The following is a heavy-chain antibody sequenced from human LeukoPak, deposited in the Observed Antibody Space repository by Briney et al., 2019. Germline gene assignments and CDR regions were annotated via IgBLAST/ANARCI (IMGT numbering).Heavy chain of an antibody. V-gene: IGHV3-23*01. Sequence: GGSLRLSCAASGFTFSSYGMSWVRQAPGKGLEWVSAISGSGGSTYYADSVRGRFTISRDNSKNTLFLQMNSLRPEDTAVYYCAKPEATTDYWGQGTLVTVSS. CDR2: ISGSGGST. J-gene: IGHJ4*02. CDR3: AKPEATTDY. CDR1: GFTFSSYG. D-gene: IGHD1-1*01.